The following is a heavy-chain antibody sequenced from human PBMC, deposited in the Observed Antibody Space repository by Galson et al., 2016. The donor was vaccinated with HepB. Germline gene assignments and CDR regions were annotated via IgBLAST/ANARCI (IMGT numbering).Heavy chain of an antibody. D-gene: IGHD4/OR15-4a*01. V-gene: IGHV3-7*01. Sequence: SLRLSCAASGFNFSTFWMTWVRQAPGKGLEWVANIKLDGSERYYVDSVRGRFTISRDNAKNSVYLQMSRLRGDDTAVYYCARDVTMSTVIPPDENYYGMDVWGEGTTVTVSS. CDR1: GFNFSTFW. CDR2: IKLDGSER. CDR3: ARDVTMSTVIPPDENYYGMDV. J-gene: IGHJ6*04.